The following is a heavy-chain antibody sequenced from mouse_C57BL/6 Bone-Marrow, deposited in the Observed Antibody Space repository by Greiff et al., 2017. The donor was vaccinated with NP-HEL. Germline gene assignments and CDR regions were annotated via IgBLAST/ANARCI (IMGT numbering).Heavy chain of an antibody. Sequence: VQLKESGAELVRPGASVKLSCTASGFNIKDDYMHWVKQRPEQGLEWIGWIDPENGDTEYASKFQGKATITADTSSNTAYLQLSSLTSEDTAVYYCTPATRWYFDVWGTGTTVTDSS. D-gene: IGHD1-2*01. J-gene: IGHJ1*03. CDR3: TPATRWYFDV. CDR1: GFNIKDDY. CDR2: IDPENGDT. V-gene: IGHV14-4*01.